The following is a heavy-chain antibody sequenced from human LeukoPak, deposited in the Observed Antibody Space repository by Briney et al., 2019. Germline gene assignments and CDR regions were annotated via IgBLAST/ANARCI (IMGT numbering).Heavy chain of an antibody. CDR1: GGTFSSYA. V-gene: IGHV1-69*06. D-gene: IGHD4-17*01. CDR3: ATGDYGDYSGAFDI. Sequence: VASVKVSCKASGGTFSSYAISWVRQAPGQGLEWMGGIIPIFGTANYAQKFQGRVTMTEDTSTDTAYMELSSLRSEDTAVYYCATGDYGDYSGAFDIWGQGTMVTVSS. J-gene: IGHJ3*02. CDR2: IIPIFGTA.